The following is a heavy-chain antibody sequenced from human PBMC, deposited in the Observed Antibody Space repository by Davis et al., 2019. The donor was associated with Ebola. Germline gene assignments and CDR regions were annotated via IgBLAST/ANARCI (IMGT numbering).Heavy chain of an antibody. Sequence: MPSETLSLTCTVSGGSISSYYWSWIRQPPGKGLEWIGYIYYSGSTNYNPSLKSRVTISVDTSKNQFSLKLSSVTAADTAVYYCARSTYSSSWKGYFDLWGRGTLATVSS. D-gene: IGHD6-13*01. CDR3: ARSTYSSSWKGYFDL. V-gene: IGHV4-59*01. CDR1: GGSISSYY. CDR2: IYYSGST. J-gene: IGHJ2*01.